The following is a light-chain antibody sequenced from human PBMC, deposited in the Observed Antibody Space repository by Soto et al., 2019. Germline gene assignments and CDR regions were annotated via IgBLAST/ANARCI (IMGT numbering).Light chain of an antibody. CDR2: DVS. V-gene: IGLV2-14*01. Sequence: QSALTQPASVSGSPGQSITMPCTGTSSDIGGYNYVSWYQQFPGKAPKLMIYDVSNRPSGVSNRFSASKSGNTATLTISGLQAEDEASYYCSSYTSSSTRVVFGGGTKLTVL. CDR3: SSYTSSSTRVV. CDR1: SSDIGGYNY. J-gene: IGLJ2*01.